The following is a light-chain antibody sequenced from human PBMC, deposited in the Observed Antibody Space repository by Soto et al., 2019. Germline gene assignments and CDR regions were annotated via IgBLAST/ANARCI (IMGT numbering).Light chain of an antibody. V-gene: IGKV3-15*01. Sequence: EIVMTQSPATLSVSPGERATLSCRASQSVSSNLSGYQQKPGQAPRLLIYGASTRATGIPVRFSGSGSGTEFTLTISSLQSEDFAVYYCQQYNNWPPKTFGQGTKVEIK. CDR1: QSVSSN. CDR2: GAS. CDR3: QQYNNWPPKT. J-gene: IGKJ1*01.